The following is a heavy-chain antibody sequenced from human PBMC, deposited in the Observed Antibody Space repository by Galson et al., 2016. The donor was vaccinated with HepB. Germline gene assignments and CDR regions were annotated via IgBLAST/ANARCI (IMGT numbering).Heavy chain of an antibody. V-gene: IGHV3-64*01. CDR2: ISSNGGST. CDR3: ARSTSPGGYSYGSRTLYYYGMDV. CDR1: GFTFSSYA. Sequence: SLRLSCAASGFTFSSYAMHWVRQAPGKGLEYVSAISSNGGSTYYANSVKGRFTISRDNSKNTLYLQMGSLRAEDMAVYYCARSTSPGGYSYGSRTLYYYGMDVWGQGTTVTVSS. J-gene: IGHJ6*02. D-gene: IGHD5-18*01.